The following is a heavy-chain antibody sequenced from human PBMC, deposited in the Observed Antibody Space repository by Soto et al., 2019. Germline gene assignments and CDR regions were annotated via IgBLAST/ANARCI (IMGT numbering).Heavy chain of an antibody. D-gene: IGHD3-3*01. J-gene: IGHJ6*03. V-gene: IGHV4-59*01. CDR1: GGSISSYY. Sequence: SETLSLTCTVSGGSISSYYWSWIRQPPGKGLEWIGYIYYSGSTNYNPSLKSRVTISVDTSKNQFSLKLSSVTAADTAVYYCARGGYDFWSGYYLGYPYYYYMDVWGKGTTVTVSS. CDR3: ARGGYDFWSGYYLGYPYYYYMDV. CDR2: IYYSGST.